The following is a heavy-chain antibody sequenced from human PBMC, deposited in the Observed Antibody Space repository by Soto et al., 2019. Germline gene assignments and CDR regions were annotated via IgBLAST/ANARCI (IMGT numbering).Heavy chain of an antibody. CDR2: IYYSGST. CDR1: GGSVSSGSYY. Sequence: QVQLQESGPGLVKPSETLSLTCTVSGGSVSSGSYYWSWIRQPPGKGLEWIGYIYYSGSTNYNPSLKSRVTISVDTSKNQFSLKLSSVTAADTAVYYCARDSTFGENRYYYYYGMDVWGQGTTVTVSS. J-gene: IGHJ6*02. V-gene: IGHV4-61*01. D-gene: IGHD3-10*01. CDR3: ARDSTFGENRYYYYYGMDV.